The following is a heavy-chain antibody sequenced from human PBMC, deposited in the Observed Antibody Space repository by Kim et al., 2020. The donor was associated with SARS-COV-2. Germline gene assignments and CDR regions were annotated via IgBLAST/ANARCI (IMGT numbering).Heavy chain of an antibody. Sequence: RVTISVDTSKNQFSLKLSSVTAADTAVYYCARHGRDSGSYFFYYYYGMDVWGQGTTVTVSS. J-gene: IGHJ6*02. CDR3: ARHGRDSGSYFFYYYYGMDV. V-gene: IGHV4-59*08. D-gene: IGHD1-26*01.